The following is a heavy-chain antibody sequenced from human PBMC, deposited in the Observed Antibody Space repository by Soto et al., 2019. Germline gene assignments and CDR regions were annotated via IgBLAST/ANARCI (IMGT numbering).Heavy chain of an antibody. D-gene: IGHD1-26*01. CDR1: GYSFTSYW. V-gene: IGHV5-51*01. CDR2: IYPGDSDT. Sequence: GESLKISCKGSGYSFTSYWIGWVRQMRGKGLEWMGIIYPGDSDTRYSPSLQGQVTISADKSISTAYLQWSSLKASDTAMYYCARHASGATWADDAFDIWGQETMVTVSS. J-gene: IGHJ3*02. CDR3: ARHASGATWADDAFDI.